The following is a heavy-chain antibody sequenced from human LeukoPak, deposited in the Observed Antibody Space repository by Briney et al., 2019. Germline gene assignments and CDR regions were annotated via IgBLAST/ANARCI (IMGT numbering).Heavy chain of an antibody. CDR1: GFTFSGSA. D-gene: IGHD6-13*01. CDR2: IRSKANSYAT. J-gene: IGHJ4*02. V-gene: IGHV3-73*01. Sequence: GGSLKLSCAASGFTFSGSAMHWVRQASGKGLEWVGRIRSKANSYATAYAASVKGRFTISRDDSKNTEYLQMNSLKTEDTAVYYCTRVLSDSSSAKFDYWGQGTLVTVSS. CDR3: TRVLSDSSSAKFDY.